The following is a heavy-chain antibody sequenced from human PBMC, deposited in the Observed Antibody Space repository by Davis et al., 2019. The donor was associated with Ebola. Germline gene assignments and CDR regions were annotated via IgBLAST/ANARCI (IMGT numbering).Heavy chain of an antibody. D-gene: IGHD2-15*01. Sequence: GESLKISCAASGFTFSSYSMNWVRQAPGKGLEWVSYISSSSSTIYYADSVKGRFTISRDNAKNSLYLQMNSLRDEDTAVYYCAREGVVVVAAAFDYWSQGTLVTVSS. V-gene: IGHV3-48*02. J-gene: IGHJ4*02. CDR1: GFTFSSYS. CDR2: ISSSSSTI. CDR3: AREGVVVVAAAFDY.